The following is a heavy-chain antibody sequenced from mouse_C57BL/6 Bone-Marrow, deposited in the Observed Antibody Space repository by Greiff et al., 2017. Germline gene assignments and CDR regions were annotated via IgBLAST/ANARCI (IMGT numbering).Heavy chain of an antibody. D-gene: IGHD1-1*01. V-gene: IGHV7-3*01. Sequence: EVMLVESGGGLVQPGGSLSLSCAASGFTFTDYYMSWVRQPPGKALEWLGFIRNKANGYTTEYSASVKGRFTISRDNSQSILYLQMNALRAEDSVTYYGAIYALCYYGSSDDFDYWGQGTTLTVSS. CDR2: IRNKANGYTT. CDR1: GFTFTDYY. J-gene: IGHJ2*01. CDR3: AIYALCYYGSSDDFDY.